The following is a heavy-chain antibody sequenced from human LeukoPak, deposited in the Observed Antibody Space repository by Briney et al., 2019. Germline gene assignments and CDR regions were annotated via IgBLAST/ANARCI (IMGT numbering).Heavy chain of an antibody. J-gene: IGHJ3*01. V-gene: IGHV3-74*01. D-gene: IGHD6-13*01. Sequence: LSCAASGFTFRTYXMHWVRQVPGKGLVWVSRINSDGSITTYADSVKGRFTISRDNAKNTLYLQMNSLRVEDTAVYYCAGGISATGGGWGQGXXXXVSX. CDR2: INSDGSIT. CDR3: AGGISATGGG. CDR1: GFTFRTYX.